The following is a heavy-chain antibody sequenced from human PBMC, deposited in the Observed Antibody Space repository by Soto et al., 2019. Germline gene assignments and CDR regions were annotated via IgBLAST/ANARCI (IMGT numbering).Heavy chain of an antibody. V-gene: IGHV1-2*04. CDR3: ARELYDNGPSGLDV. J-gene: IGHJ6*02. Sequence: VASVKVSRKASGYTFTDSYIHWVRQAPGKGLEWMGWISPSSGATQYAQKFQGWVTVTRDTSTSTVYLDVSRLKSDGSAVYYCARELYDNGPSGLDVWGQGTTVTVSS. D-gene: IGHD3-22*01. CDR2: ISPSSGAT. CDR1: GYTFTDSY.